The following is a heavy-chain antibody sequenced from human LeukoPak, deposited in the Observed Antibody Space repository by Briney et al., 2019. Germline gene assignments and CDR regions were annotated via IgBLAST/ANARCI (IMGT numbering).Heavy chain of an antibody. Sequence: GASVKVSCKASGYTFTGYYMHWVRQAPGQGLEWMGWINPNSGGTNYAQKFRGRVTMTRDTSISTAYMGLSSLRSEDTAVYYCARVAQYSSGWYGDYYYYYYMDIWGKGTTVTVSS. J-gene: IGHJ6*03. CDR1: GYTFTGYY. CDR3: ARVAQYSSGWYGDYYYYYYMDI. V-gene: IGHV1-2*02. CDR2: INPNSGGT. D-gene: IGHD6-19*01.